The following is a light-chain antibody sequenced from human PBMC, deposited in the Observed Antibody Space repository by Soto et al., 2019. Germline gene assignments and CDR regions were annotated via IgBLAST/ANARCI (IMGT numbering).Light chain of an antibody. J-gene: IGLJ1*01. CDR2: TNN. CDR1: SSNIGGNT. Sequence: VLTQPPSVSGTPGQRVTISCSGISSNIGGNTVNWYQQFPGTAPKLLIHTNNQRPSGVPDRFSGSKSGTSASLAISGLQSEDEADYYCASWDHSLNGLHVFGTGTKVTVL. CDR3: ASWDHSLNGLHV. V-gene: IGLV1-44*01.